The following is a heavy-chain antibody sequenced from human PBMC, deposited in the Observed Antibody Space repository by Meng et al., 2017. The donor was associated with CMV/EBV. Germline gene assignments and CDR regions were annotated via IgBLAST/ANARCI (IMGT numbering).Heavy chain of an antibody. CDR2: INPNSGGP. J-gene: IGHJ4*02. Sequence: ASVKVSCKASGYTFTGYYMHWVRQAPGQGLEWMGWINPNSGGPNYAQKFQGRVTMTRDTSISTAYMELSRLRSDDTAVYYCARGGYYDSSGYYYWGQGTLVTVSS. V-gene: IGHV1-2*02. CDR1: GYTFTGYY. CDR3: ARGGYYDSSGYYY. D-gene: IGHD3-22*01.